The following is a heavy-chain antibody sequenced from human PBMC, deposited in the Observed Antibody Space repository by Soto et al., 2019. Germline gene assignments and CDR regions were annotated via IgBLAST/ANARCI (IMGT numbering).Heavy chain of an antibody. CDR1: GFTFSSYA. J-gene: IGHJ4*02. Sequence: VQLVESGGGVVQPGRSLRLSCAASGFTFSSYAMHWVRQAPGKGLEWVAVISYDGSNKYYADSVKGRFTISRDNSKNTLYLQMNSLRAEDTAVYYCARDYDYWGQGTLVTVSS. CDR3: ARDYDY. CDR2: ISYDGSNK. V-gene: IGHV3-30-3*01.